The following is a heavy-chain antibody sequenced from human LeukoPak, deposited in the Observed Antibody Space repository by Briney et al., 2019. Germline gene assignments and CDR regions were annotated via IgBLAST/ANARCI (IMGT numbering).Heavy chain of an antibody. CDR2: IRQDGSEK. Sequence: GGSLRLSCAVSGFTFTDYWMNWVRQAPGKGLEWVASIRQDGSEKIYVDSVKGRFTISRDNTKNSLSLQVNSLRVEDTAVYYCARDGTAAGLYFDLWGQGTLVTVSS. CDR1: GFTFTDYW. CDR3: ARDGTAAGLYFDL. J-gene: IGHJ4*01. D-gene: IGHD6-13*01. V-gene: IGHV3-7*01.